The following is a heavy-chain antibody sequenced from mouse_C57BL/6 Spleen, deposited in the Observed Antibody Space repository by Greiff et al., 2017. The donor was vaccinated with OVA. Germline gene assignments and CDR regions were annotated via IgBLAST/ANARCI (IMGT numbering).Heavy chain of an antibody. CDR1: GFTFSDYG. D-gene: IGHD2-2*01. CDR2: ISSGSSTI. Sequence: EVKLVESGGGLVKPGGSLKLSCAASGFTFSDYGMHWVRQAPEKGLEWVAYISSGSSTIYYADTVKGRFTISRDNAKNTLFLQMTSLRSEDTAMYYCASDGYDSFFDYWGQGTTLTVSS. J-gene: IGHJ2*01. V-gene: IGHV5-17*01. CDR3: ASDGYDSFFDY.